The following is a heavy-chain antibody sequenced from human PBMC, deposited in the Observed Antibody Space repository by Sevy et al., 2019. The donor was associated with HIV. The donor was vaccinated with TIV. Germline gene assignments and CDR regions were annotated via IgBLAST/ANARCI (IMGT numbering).Heavy chain of an antibody. CDR2: ISYDGSNK. V-gene: IGHV3-30-3*01. CDR1: GFTFSSYA. CDR3: ARGRRGPRSSYFDY. D-gene: IGHD3-10*01. J-gene: IGHJ4*02. Sequence: GSLRLSCAASGFTFSSYAMHWVRQAPGKGLEWVAVISYDGSNKYYADSVKGRFTISRDNSKNKLYLQMNSLRAEDTAVYYCARGRRGPRSSYFDYWGQGTLVTVSS.